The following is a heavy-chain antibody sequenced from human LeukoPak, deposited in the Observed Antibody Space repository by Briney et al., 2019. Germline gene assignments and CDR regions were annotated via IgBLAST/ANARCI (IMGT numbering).Heavy chain of an antibody. CDR2: IYYSGST. Sequence: SETLSLTCTVSGGSISSGDYYWSWIRQPPGKGLEWIGYIYYSGSTYYNPSLKSRVTISVDTTKNQFSLKLSSVTAADTTVYYCAREVVVPAASKSYNWFDPWGQGTLVTASS. D-gene: IGHD2-2*01. V-gene: IGHV4-30-4*08. CDR3: AREVVVPAASKSYNWFDP. CDR1: GGSISSGDYY. J-gene: IGHJ5*02.